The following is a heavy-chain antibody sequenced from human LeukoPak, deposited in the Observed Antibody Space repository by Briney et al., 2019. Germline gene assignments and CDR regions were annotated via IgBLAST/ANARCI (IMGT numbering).Heavy chain of an antibody. CDR2: IKQDESEI. J-gene: IGHJ4*02. CDR1: GFTFTNNW. Sequence: PGGSLRLSCVASGFTFTNNWMTWVRQAPGKGLEWVANIKQDESEIYYVDSVKGRFTISRDNAQNSLYLQMNGPRVEDTAVYYCTRRLDDWGQGTLVTVSS. D-gene: IGHD3-16*01. V-gene: IGHV3-7*01. CDR3: TRRLDD.